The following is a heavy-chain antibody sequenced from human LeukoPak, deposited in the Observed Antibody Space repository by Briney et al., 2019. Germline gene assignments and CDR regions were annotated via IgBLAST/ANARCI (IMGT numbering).Heavy chain of an antibody. J-gene: IGHJ5*02. Sequence: SETLSLTCAVYGGSFSGYYWSWIRQPPGKGLEWIGEINHSGSTNYNPSLKSRVTISVDTSKNQFSLKLSSVTAADTTVYYCAREIAVARYNWFDPWGQGTLVTVSS. CDR2: INHSGST. CDR1: GGSFSGYY. CDR3: AREIAVARYNWFDP. V-gene: IGHV4-34*01. D-gene: IGHD6-19*01.